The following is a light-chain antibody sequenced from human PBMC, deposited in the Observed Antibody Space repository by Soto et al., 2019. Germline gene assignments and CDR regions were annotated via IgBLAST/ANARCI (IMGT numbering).Light chain of an antibody. J-gene: IGKJ4*01. V-gene: IGKV4-1*01. Sequence: DIVMTQSPDSLAVSLGERATINCKSSQSVLLTTNNKNYLAWYQQKPGQSPKLLIYWASTRESGVPDRFSGSGSGADFTLTISSLQAEDVATYYWQQYYTTPLTFGGGTRLEMK. CDR2: WAS. CDR1: QSVLLTTNNKNY. CDR3: QQYYTTPLT.